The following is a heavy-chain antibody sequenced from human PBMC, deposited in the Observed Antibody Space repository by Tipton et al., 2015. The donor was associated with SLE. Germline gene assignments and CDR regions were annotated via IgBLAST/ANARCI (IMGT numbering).Heavy chain of an antibody. V-gene: IGHV3-48*01. CDR1: GFTFSSYS. D-gene: IGHD4-17*01. J-gene: IGHJ4*02. CDR2: ISSSISTI. Sequence: SLRLSCAASGFTFSSYSMNWVRQTPGKGLEWVSYISSSISTIYYADSVKGRFTISRDNAKNSLYLQTNSLRAEDAAVYYFARTLRSVYGDYGYSDYWGQRTLVTVSS. CDR3: ARTLRSVYGDYGYSDY.